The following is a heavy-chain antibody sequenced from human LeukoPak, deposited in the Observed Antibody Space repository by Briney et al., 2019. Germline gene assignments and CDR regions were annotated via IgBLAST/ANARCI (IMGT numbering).Heavy chain of an antibody. CDR2: ISSSSSTI. CDR3: ARPGIVGAPGAFDY. CDR1: GFTFSDYY. D-gene: IGHD1-26*01. Sequence: PGGSLRLSCAASGFTFSDYYMSWIRQAPGRGLEWISYISSSSSTIYYADSVKGRFTISRDNAKYSLYLQMNSLRAEDTAVYYCARPGIVGAPGAFDYWGQGTLVTVSS. J-gene: IGHJ4*02. V-gene: IGHV3-11*04.